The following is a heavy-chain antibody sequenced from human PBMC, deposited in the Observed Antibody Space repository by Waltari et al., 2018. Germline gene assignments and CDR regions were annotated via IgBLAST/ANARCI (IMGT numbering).Heavy chain of an antibody. Sequence: QVQLQQWGAGLLKPSETLSLTCAVYGGSFSGYYWRWIRQPPGKGLEWIGEINHSGSTNYNPSLKSRVTISVDTSKNQFSLKLSSVTAADTAVYYCARLGRLGRWLQILGPFDIWGQGTMVTVSS. CDR3: ARLGRLGRWLQILGPFDI. CDR1: GGSFSGYY. D-gene: IGHD5-12*01. CDR2: INHSGST. J-gene: IGHJ3*02. V-gene: IGHV4-34*01.